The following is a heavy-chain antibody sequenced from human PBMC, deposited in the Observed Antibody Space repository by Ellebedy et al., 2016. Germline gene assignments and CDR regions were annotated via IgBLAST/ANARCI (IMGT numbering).Heavy chain of an antibody. J-gene: IGHJ4*02. CDR2: ISASGTT. CDR3: VKGYCSSLGCTGSH. Sequence: GGSLRLXCAASGFTFSGYDMTWVRQVPGEGLEWVSTISASGTTHYADSVNGRVSISRDNSNNTVHLQMSSLRAEDTAVYYCVKGYCSSLGCTGSHWGQGTLITVSS. CDR1: GFTFSGYD. D-gene: IGHD2-2*01. V-gene: IGHV3-23*01.